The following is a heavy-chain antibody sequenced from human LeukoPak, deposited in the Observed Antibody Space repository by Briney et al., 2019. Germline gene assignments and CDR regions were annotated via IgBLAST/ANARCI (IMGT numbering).Heavy chain of an antibody. CDR3: AKAALLYSGSYYFLDY. D-gene: IGHD1-26*01. Sequence: GSLRLSCAASGFTFSSYAMSWVRQAPGKGLEWVSAISGSGGSTYYADSVKGRFTISRDNSKNTLYLQMNSLGAEDTAVYYCAKAALLYSGSYYFLDYWGQGTLVTVSS. CDR2: ISGSGGST. CDR1: GFTFSSYA. J-gene: IGHJ4*02. V-gene: IGHV3-23*01.